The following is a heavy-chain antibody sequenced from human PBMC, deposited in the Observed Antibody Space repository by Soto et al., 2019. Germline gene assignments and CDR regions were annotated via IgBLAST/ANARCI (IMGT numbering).Heavy chain of an antibody. CDR3: ARSRYIAVDGTDNPLFDY. CDR1: GFTFSSYA. Sequence: GGSLRLSCAASGFTFSSYAMHWVRQAPGKGLEWVAVISYDGSNKYYADSVKGRFTISRDNSKNTLYLQMNSLRAEDTAVYYCARSRYIAVDGTDNPLFDYWGQGTLVTVSS. CDR2: ISYDGSNK. V-gene: IGHV3-30-3*01. D-gene: IGHD6-19*01. J-gene: IGHJ4*02.